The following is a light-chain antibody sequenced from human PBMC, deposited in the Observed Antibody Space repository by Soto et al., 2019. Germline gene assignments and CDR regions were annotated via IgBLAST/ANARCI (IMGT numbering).Light chain of an antibody. V-gene: IGLV2-8*01. J-gene: IGLJ1*01. CDR3: ASYAGSNKV. Sequence: QSALTQPASVSGSPGQSITISCTGTSSDVGGYKYVSWYQQHPGKAPKLMIYEVTKRPSGVPDRFSGSKSGNTASLTVSGLLAEDEADYYCASYAGSNKVFGTGTKVTVL. CDR1: SSDVGGYKY. CDR2: EVT.